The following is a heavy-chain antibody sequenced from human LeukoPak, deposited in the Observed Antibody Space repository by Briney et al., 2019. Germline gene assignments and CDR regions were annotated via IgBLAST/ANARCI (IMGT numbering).Heavy chain of an antibody. Sequence: ASVKVSCKASGYTFTSYDINWVRQATGQGREWRGWMNPNSGNTGYAQKFQGRVTMTRNTSISTAYMELSSLRSEDTAVYYCARRYSSGWYGFDYWGQGTLVTVS. D-gene: IGHD6-19*01. V-gene: IGHV1-8*01. CDR3: ARRYSSGWYGFDY. CDR2: MNPNSGNT. CDR1: GYTFTSYD. J-gene: IGHJ4*02.